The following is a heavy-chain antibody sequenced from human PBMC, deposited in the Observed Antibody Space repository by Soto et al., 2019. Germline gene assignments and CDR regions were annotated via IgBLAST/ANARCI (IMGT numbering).Heavy chain of an antibody. V-gene: IGHV4-61*03. J-gene: IGHJ3*02. CDR1: GGSVSSGSYY. Sequence: QVQLQESGTGLVEPSEALSLTCTVSGGSVSSGSYYWSWIRQPPGKGLEWIGYIYYSGSTNYNPSLKSRVTISVDTSKNHFSLKLSSVTSADTAVYYCARGSGPKDAFDIWRQGTIVTLSS. CDR2: IYYSGST. D-gene: IGHD2-15*01. CDR3: ARGSGPKDAFDI.